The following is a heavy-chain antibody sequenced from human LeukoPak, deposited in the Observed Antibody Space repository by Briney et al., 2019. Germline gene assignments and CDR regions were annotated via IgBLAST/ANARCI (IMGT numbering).Heavy chain of an antibody. CDR3: AKIPPPGDYYYYMDV. J-gene: IGHJ6*03. CDR1: GFTFSSYG. V-gene: IGHV3-23*01. CDR2: ISGSGGNT. D-gene: IGHD1-1*01. Sequence: GGSLRLSCAASGFTFSSYGMTWVRQAPGKGLEWVSAISGSGGNTYYADSVKGRFTISRDNSKNTLYLQMNSLRAEDTAVHYCAKIPPPGDYYYYMDVWGKGTTVTFSS.